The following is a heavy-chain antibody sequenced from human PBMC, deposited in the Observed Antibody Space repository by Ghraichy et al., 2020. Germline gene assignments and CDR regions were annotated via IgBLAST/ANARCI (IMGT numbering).Heavy chain of an antibody. CDR2: INSDAGGT. CDR3: ARALIPYYDSSGPGDF. CDR1: GYTFTSYF. J-gene: IGHJ4*01. Sequence: APVKVSCKASGYTFTSYFIHWVRQAPGRGLEWMGIINSDAGGTSYAQKFQGRLTLTRDTSTTTVYMELSSLRSEDTAFYYCARALIPYYDSSGPGDFWGHGTLVTVSS. V-gene: IGHV1-46*01. D-gene: IGHD3-22*01.